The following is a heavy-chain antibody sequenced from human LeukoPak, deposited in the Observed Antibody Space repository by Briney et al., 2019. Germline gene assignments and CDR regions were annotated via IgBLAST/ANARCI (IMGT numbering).Heavy chain of an antibody. V-gene: IGHV3-NL1*01. Sequence: QSGGSLRLSCAASGFTFSSYGMHWVRQAPGKGLEWVSIIYSGGSTFYADSVKGRLTISRDNSKNTLYLQMNSLRAEDTAVYYCARGGSYLSAFDIWGQGTMVTVSS. J-gene: IGHJ3*02. CDR1: GFTFSSYG. CDR3: ARGGSYLSAFDI. D-gene: IGHD1-26*01. CDR2: IYSGGST.